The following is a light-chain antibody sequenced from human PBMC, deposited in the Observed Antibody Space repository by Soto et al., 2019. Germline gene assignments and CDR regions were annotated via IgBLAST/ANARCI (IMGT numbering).Light chain of an antibody. V-gene: IGKV1-5*03. CDR3: QQYNSYWP. CDR2: KAS. J-gene: IGKJ1*01. CDR1: QSISSW. Sequence: DIQMTQSPSTLSASVGDRVTITCRASQSISSWLAWYQQKPGKAPKLLIYKASSLESGVPSRFSGSGSGTEFTLTISSLQPDDFATYYCQQYNSYWPFGQGTKVDIK.